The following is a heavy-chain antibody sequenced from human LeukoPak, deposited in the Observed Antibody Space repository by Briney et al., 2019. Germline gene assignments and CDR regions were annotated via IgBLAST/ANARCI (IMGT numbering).Heavy chain of an antibody. V-gene: IGHV1-2*02. CDR3: ARGDIYCSGGVCYRWFDP. CDR1: AYTFTGYY. J-gene: IGHJ5*02. Sequence: GASVNVSCKASAYTFTGYYIHWVRQAPGQGLEWMGWINPRIGGTNYAQKFQGRVTMTRDTSINTAYMELSRLTSDDTAVYFCARGDIYCSGGVCYRWFDPWGQGTLVTVSS. CDR2: INPRIGGT. D-gene: IGHD2-15*01.